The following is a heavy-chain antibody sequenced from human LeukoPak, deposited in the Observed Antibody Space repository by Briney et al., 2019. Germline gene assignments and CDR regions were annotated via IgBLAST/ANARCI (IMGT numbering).Heavy chain of an antibody. CDR2: INPNSGGT. V-gene: IGHV1-2*02. CDR1: GYTFTGYY. CDR3: ARGNYGSGSYLYYYYYMDV. Sequence: GASVKVSCKASGYTFTGYYMHWVRQAPGQGLEWMGWINPNSGGTNYAQKFQGRVTMTRDTSISTAYMELSRLRSDDTAVYYCARGNYGSGSYLYYYYYMDVWGKGTTVTISS. J-gene: IGHJ6*03. D-gene: IGHD3-10*01.